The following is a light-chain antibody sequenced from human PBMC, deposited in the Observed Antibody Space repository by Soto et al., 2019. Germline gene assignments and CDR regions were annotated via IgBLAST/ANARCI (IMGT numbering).Light chain of an antibody. CDR1: QYIYSN. CDR3: LQYHNLWA. Sequence: EIVMTQSPATLSVSPGESATLSCRASQYIYSNVAWYQHRPGQAPRLLIYRASTRATGIPARFSGSGSGTEFTLTISSLQSQDFPVYSCLQYHNLWALGQGATVDI. J-gene: IGKJ1*01. CDR2: RAS. V-gene: IGKV3-15*01.